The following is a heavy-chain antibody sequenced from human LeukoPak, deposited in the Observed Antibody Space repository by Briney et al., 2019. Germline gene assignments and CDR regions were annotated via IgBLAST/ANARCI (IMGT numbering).Heavy chain of an antibody. J-gene: IGHJ4*02. V-gene: IGHV4-59*01. CDR2: IYNSGST. Sequence: TSETLSLTCTVSGGSISVYYWSWVRQPPGKGLEWIGYIYNSGSTNYNPSLKSRLTISVDTSKNQFSLKLSSVTAADTAVYYCARDRELGYWGQGTLVTVSS. D-gene: IGHD3-10*01. CDR1: GGSISVYY. CDR3: ARDRELGY.